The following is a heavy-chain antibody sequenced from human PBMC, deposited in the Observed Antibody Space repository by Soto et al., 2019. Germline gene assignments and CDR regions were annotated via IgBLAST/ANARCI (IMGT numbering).Heavy chain of an antibody. J-gene: IGHJ4*02. D-gene: IGHD3-10*01. V-gene: IGHV1-18*01. CDR1: GYIFTNSG. CDR2: LSPFKGSK. Sequence: GASVEVSCKSCGYIFTNSGINWLRQAPGQGLEWMGWLSPFKGSKQFAQSFQGRVTMTRDTSTSTVYMEVSSLRSEDTAVYYCSRVDPGETSPFDHWGQGTLVTVSS. CDR3: SRVDPGETSPFDH.